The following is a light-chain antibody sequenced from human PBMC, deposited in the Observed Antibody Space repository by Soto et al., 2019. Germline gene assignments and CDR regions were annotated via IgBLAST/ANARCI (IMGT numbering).Light chain of an antibody. Sequence: EIVMTQSPATLSVSPGERATLSCRASQSVSSNLAWYQQKPGQAPRLLIYGASTRATGIPARFSGSRSGTEFTLTISSLQSEDFAVYYCQQYGPSSWTFGQGTKVEMK. V-gene: IGKV3-15*01. CDR3: QQYGPSSWT. J-gene: IGKJ1*01. CDR1: QSVSSN. CDR2: GAS.